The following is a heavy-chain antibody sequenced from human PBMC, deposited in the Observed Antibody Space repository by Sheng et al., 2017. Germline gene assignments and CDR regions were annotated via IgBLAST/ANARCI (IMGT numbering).Heavy chain of an antibody. D-gene: IGHD6-19*01. V-gene: IGHV3-33*01. CDR3: ARAMGGIAVAGFDY. CDR2: IWYDGSNK. CDR1: GFTFSSYG. Sequence: QVQLVESGGGVVQPGRSLRLSCAASGFTFSSYGMHWVRQAPGKGLEWVAVIWYDGSNKYYADSVKGRFTISRDNSKNTLYLQMNSLRAEDTAVYCCARAMGGIAVAGFDYWGQG. J-gene: IGHJ4*02.